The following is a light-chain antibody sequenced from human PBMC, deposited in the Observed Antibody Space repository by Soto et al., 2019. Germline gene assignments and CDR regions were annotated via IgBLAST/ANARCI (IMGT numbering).Light chain of an antibody. CDR1: QSIGSW. CDR3: QQYNTYPWT. Sequence: DLQMTQSPSTLSASIGERVTITCRASQSIGSWLAWYQQHPGKVPKLLIYTASTLQSGVPSRFSGSGSGAEFTLTISSLQPEDFATYYCQQYNTYPWTLGQGTKVDIK. CDR2: TAS. V-gene: IGKV1-5*03. J-gene: IGKJ1*01.